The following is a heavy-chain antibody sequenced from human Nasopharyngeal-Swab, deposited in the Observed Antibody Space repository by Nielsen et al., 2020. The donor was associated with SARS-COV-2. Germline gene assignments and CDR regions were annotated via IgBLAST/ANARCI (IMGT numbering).Heavy chain of an antibody. Sequence: SETLSLTCTVSGGSISSSSYYWGWIRQPPGKGLEWIGSIYYSGSTYYNPSLKSRVTISVDTSKNQFSLKLSSVTAADTAVYYCARRRGPTFDYWGQGVLVTVSS. V-gene: IGHV4-39*01. CDR3: ARRRGPTFDY. CDR1: GGSISSSSYY. CDR2: IYYSGST. D-gene: IGHD3-10*01. J-gene: IGHJ4*02.